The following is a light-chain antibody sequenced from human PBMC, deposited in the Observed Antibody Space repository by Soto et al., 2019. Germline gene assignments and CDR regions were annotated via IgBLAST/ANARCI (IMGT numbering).Light chain of an antibody. CDR1: QSVSSY. CDR3: QQYGSSPPIT. J-gene: IGKJ5*01. V-gene: IGKV3-11*01. Sequence: EIVLTQSPATLSLSPGERATLSCRASQSVSSYLAWYQQKPGQAPRLLIYDTSNRATGIPARFSGSGSGTDFTLIISSLEPEDFAVYYCQQYGSSPPITFGQGTRLEIK. CDR2: DTS.